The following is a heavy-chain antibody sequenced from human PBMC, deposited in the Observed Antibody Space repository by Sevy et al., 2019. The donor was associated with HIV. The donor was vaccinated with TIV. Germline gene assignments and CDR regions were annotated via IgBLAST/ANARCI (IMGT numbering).Heavy chain of an antibody. CDR3: ATGEAYYYDSSGSFQH. V-gene: IGHV4-61*08. Sequence: SETLSLTCTVSGGSVSSGGYYWSWIRQPPGKGLEWIGYIYYSGSTNYNPSLKSRVTISVDTSKNQFSLKLSSVTAADTAVYYCATGEAYYYDSSGSFQHWGQGTLVTVSS. D-gene: IGHD3-22*01. CDR2: IYYSGST. J-gene: IGHJ1*01. CDR1: GGSVSSGGYY.